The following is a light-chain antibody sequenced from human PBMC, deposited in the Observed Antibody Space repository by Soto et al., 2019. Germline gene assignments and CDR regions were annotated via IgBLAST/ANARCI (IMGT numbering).Light chain of an antibody. CDR3: QQYGISPT. J-gene: IGKJ1*01. CDR1: HSVSSNY. CDR2: DVS. Sequence: EIELTQSRGTLSLSPGERATLPCRSSHSVSSNYLAWYQQKPGQAPRLLIYDVSSRATGIPDRFSGSGSGTDFTLTISRLEPVDFAVYYCQQYGISPTFGQGTKVEIK. V-gene: IGKV3-20*01.